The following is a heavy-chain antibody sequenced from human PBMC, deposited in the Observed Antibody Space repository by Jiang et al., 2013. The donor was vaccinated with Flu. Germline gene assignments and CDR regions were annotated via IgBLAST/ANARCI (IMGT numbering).Heavy chain of an antibody. V-gene: IGHV3-30*18. CDR3: AKDPPRYTRYFDY. CDR1: GFTFSSYG. D-gene: IGHD2-2*01. Sequence: VQLLESGGGVVQPGRSLRLSCAASGFTFSSYGMHWVRQAPGKGLEWVAVISYDGSNKYYADSVKGRFTISRDNSKNTLYLQMNSLRAEDTAVYYCAKDPPRYTRYFDYWGQGTLVTVSS. J-gene: IGHJ4*02. CDR2: ISYDGSNK.